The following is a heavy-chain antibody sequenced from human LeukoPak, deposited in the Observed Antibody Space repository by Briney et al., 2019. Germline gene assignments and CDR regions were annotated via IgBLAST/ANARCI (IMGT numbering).Heavy chain of an antibody. J-gene: IGHJ6*03. CDR1: GGSFSGYY. CDR3: ARVRSGSHGWVDYYYMDV. CDR2: INHSGST. V-gene: IGHV4-34*01. Sequence: KPSETLSLTCAVYGGSFSGYYWSWIRQPPGKGLEWIGEINHSGSTNYNPSLKSRVTISVDTSKNQFSLKLSSVTAADTAVYYCARVRSGSHGWVDYYYMDVWGKGTTVTVSS. D-gene: IGHD1-26*01.